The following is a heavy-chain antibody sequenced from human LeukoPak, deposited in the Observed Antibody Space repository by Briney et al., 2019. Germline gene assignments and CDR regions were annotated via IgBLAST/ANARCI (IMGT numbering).Heavy chain of an antibody. CDR1: GFIFSSYG. J-gene: IGHJ4*02. V-gene: IGHV3-21*01. CDR3: ARVGGPSYFGTSDY. CDR2: IGISSSYI. Sequence: GGFLRLSCAASGFIFSSYGMNWVRQAPGKGLEWVSSIGISSSYIYYADSVKGRFTISRDNAKKSLFLEMNSLRAEDTAVYYCARVGGPSYFGTSDYWGQGTLVTVSS. D-gene: IGHD3-10*01.